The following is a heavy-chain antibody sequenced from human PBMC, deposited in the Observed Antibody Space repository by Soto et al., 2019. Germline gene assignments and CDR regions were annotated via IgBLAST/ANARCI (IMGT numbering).Heavy chain of an antibody. J-gene: IGHJ6*02. Sequence: QVQLQESGPGLVEPSQTLSLTCAVSGVSISSGDYYWSWIXQPPGKGLEWIGYIYFSGNTYYNPXXXXXXXXXXXXXXXXXXXXXXXXXXXXXXXXXXXXXXXTTSSHYFGFDVWGQGITVTVSS. CDR2: IYFSGNT. CDR1: GVSISSGDYY. CDR3: XXXXXTTSSHYFGFDV. V-gene: IGHV4-30-4*01.